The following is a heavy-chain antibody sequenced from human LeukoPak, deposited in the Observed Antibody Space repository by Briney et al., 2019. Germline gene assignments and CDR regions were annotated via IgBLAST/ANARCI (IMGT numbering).Heavy chain of an antibody. CDR3: ARDYEGWFDP. CDR2: ISTSSSYI. CDR1: GCTFSSYN. V-gene: IGHV3-21*01. Sequence: GGSLRVSCAASGCTFSSYNMKWVRQAPGKGLEWVSSISTSSSYIYYGDSVKGRFTISRDNAKNSLYLQMNSLRAEDTAVYYCARDYEGWFDPWGQGTLVTVSS. J-gene: IGHJ5*02. D-gene: IGHD3-22*01.